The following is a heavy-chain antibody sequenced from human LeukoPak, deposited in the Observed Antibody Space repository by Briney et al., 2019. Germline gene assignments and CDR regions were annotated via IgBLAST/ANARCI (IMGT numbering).Heavy chain of an antibody. J-gene: IGHJ4*02. CDR3: ARGVDSFVADY. V-gene: IGHV4-59*01. D-gene: IGHD2-15*01. CDR1: GGSISSYY. Sequence: SETLSLTCTVSGGSISSYYWSWIRQPPGKGLEWIGYIYYSGSTNYNPSLKSRVTISVDTSKDQFSLKLSSVTAADTAVYYCARGVDSFVADYWGQGTLVTVSS. CDR2: IYYSGST.